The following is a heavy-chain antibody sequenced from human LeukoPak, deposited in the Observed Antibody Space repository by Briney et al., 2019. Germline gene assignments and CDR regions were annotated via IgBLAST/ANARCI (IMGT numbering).Heavy chain of an antibody. CDR2: INPNSGGT. D-gene: IGHD5-24*01. J-gene: IGHJ5*02. V-gene: IGHV1-2*02. CDR1: GYTFTGYY. Sequence: ASVKVSCKASGYTFTGYYMHWVRQAPGQGLEWMGWINPNSGGTNYAQKFQGRVTMTRDTSISTAYMELSRLRSDDTAVYYCARAAEMAPNWFDPRGQGTLVIVSS. CDR3: ARAAEMAPNWFDP.